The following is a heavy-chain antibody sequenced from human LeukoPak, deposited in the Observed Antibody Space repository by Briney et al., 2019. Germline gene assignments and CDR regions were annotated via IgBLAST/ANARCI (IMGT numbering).Heavy chain of an antibody. CDR1: GYTLTVYY. CDR2: INPNSGDT. D-gene: IGHD5-18*01. CDR3: AREGSGYTYGRGSYFDY. Sequence: GASVKVSCRASGYTLTVYYIRWGRQPPGQGLEWMGRINPNSGDTNFAQKFQGRVTMTRDTSISTAYMDLSGLRPDDTAVYYCAREGSGYTYGRGSYFDYWGHGILVTVSS. J-gene: IGHJ4*01. V-gene: IGHV1-2*06.